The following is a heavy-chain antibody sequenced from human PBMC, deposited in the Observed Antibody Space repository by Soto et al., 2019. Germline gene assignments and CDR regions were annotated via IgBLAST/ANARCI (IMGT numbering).Heavy chain of an antibody. J-gene: IGHJ5*02. V-gene: IGHV4-34*01. D-gene: IGHD3-22*01. CDR2: INHSGST. Sequence: SSETLSLTCAVYGGSFSGYYWSWIRQPPGKGLEWIGEINHSGSTNYNPSLKSRVTISVDTSKNQFSLKLSSVTAADTAEYYCARWLSDDSSGYDPRPWFDPWGQGTLVTVSS. CDR3: ARWLSDDSSGYDPRPWFDP. CDR1: GGSFSGYY.